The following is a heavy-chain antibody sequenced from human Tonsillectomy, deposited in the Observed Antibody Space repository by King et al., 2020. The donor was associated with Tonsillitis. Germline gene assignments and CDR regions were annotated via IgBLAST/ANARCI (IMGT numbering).Heavy chain of an antibody. V-gene: IGHV4-59*01. CDR2: ISYTGST. J-gene: IGHJ6*04. CDR3: ARAQAMDV. Sequence: QLQESGPGLVKPSETLSLTCTVSCGSISSYYWSWILQPPGKGLEWIGYISYTGSTNYNPSLKSRVTISVDTSKNHFSLKLSSVTAADTAVYYCARAQAMDVWGKGTTVTVSS. CDR1: CGSISSYY.